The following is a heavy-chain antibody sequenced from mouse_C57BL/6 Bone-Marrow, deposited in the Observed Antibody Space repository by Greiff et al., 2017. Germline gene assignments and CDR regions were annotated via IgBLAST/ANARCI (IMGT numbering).Heavy chain of an antibody. CDR2: ISNGGGST. V-gene: IGHV5-12*01. D-gene: IGHD2-4*01. CDR3: ARQSDYDGGFAY. CDR1: GFTFSDYY. Sequence: EVKLMESGGGLVQPGGSLKLSCAASGFTFSDYYMCWVRQTPEKRLVWVAYISNGGGSTYYPDTVKGRFTISRDNAKNTLYLQMSRLKSEDTAMYYCARQSDYDGGFAYWGQGTLVTVSA. J-gene: IGHJ3*01.